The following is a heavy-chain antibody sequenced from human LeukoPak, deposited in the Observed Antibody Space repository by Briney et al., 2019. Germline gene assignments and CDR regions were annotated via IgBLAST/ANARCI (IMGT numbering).Heavy chain of an antibody. Sequence: SETLSLTCAVYGGSFSGYYWSWIRQPPGKGLEWIGEINHSGSTNYNPSLKSRVTMSVGTSKNQFSLKLSSVTAADTAVYYCAREWDIVVVVAATPYNWFDPWGQGTLVTVSS. V-gene: IGHV4-34*01. D-gene: IGHD2-15*01. CDR3: AREWDIVVVVAATPYNWFDP. J-gene: IGHJ5*02. CDR2: INHSGST. CDR1: GGSFSGYY.